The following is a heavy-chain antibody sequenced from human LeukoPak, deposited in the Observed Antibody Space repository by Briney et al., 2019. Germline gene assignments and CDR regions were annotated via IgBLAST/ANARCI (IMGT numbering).Heavy chain of an antibody. Sequence: GASVRVSCKASGYTFTVYYMHWVRQAPGQGVEWMGWINPNSGGTNYAQKFKGRVTMTRDTSISTAYMELSRLRSDDTAVYYCASTDVMYYYDSSGCPPLDYWGQGTLVTVSS. CDR2: INPNSGGT. CDR3: ASTDVMYYYDSSGCPPLDY. V-gene: IGHV1-2*02. D-gene: IGHD3-22*01. J-gene: IGHJ4*02. CDR1: GYTFTVYY.